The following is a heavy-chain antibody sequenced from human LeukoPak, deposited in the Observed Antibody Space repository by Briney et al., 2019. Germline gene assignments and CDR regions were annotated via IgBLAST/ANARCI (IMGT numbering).Heavy chain of an antibody. V-gene: IGHV3-23*01. CDR3: AKDADFTIFGANQNYYYYYMDV. CDR2: INGSGDRK. CDR1: GFTFSSYA. Sequence: GGSLRLSCAASGFTFSSYAMSWVRQAPGKGLEWVSTINGSGDRKYYTDSVKGRFTISRDNSKNTLYLQMNSLRAEDTAVYYCAKDADFTIFGANQNYYYYYMDVWGKGTTVTVSS. D-gene: IGHD3-3*01. J-gene: IGHJ6*03.